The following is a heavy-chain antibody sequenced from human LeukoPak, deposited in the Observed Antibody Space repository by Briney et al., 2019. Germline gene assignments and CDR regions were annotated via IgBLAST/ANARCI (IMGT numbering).Heavy chain of an antibody. CDR2: IYSGGST. J-gene: IGHJ4*02. CDR3: ARDHLGGRGYFDY. CDR1: GFTVSSNY. Sequence: GGSLRLSCAASGFTVSSNYMSWVRQAPGKGLEWVSVIYSGGSTYYADSVKGRFTISRDNSKNTLYLQMNSLRAEDTAVYYCARDHLGGRGYFDYWGQGTLVTVSS. V-gene: IGHV3-66*01. D-gene: IGHD2-15*01.